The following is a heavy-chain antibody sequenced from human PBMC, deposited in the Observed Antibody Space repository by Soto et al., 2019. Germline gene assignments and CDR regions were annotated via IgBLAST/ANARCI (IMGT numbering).Heavy chain of an antibody. V-gene: IGHV3-66*01. CDR1: GFTVNNNY. CDR2: IYSGGST. D-gene: IGHD4-17*01. CDR3: ARTDDYGDYRGAFDI. Sequence: GGSLRLSCAASGFTVNNNYMSWVRQAPGKGLEWVSVIYSGGSTYYADSVKGRFTISRDNSKNTLYLQMNSLRAEDTAVYYCARTDDYGDYRGAFDIWGQGTMVTVSS. J-gene: IGHJ3*02.